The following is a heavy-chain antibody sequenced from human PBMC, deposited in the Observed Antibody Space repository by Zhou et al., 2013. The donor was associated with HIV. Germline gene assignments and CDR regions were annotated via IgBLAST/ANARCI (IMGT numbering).Heavy chain of an antibody. CDR3: ARALSTYDILTGYRPYYYYYMDV. V-gene: IGHV1-69*14. CDR1: GGNFSTSA. D-gene: IGHD3-9*01. CDR2: IIPISTTT. J-gene: IGHJ6*03. Sequence: QVQLVQSGAEVKKPGSSVRVSCKVSGGNFSTSAISWVRQAPGQGLEWIGGIIPISTTTTYSQRVQGRVTITSDKSANTAYMELRDLRSEDTAVYYCARALSTYDILTGYRPYYYYYMDVWAKGPRSPSP.